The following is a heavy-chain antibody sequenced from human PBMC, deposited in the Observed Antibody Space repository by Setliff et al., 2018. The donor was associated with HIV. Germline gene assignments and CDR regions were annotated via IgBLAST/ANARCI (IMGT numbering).Heavy chain of an antibody. D-gene: IGHD6-13*01. CDR3: ARGIPALGTSYYSDY. V-gene: IGHV4-34*01. Sequence: PSETLSLTCAVYGESFSGYYWSWIRQPPGKGLDWIGEINESGSANYNPSLKSRVTISVDISKKQFSLKLSSVTAADTAVYYCARGIPALGTSYYSDYWGQGTRVTVSS. CDR2: INESGSA. CDR1: GESFSGYY. J-gene: IGHJ4*02.